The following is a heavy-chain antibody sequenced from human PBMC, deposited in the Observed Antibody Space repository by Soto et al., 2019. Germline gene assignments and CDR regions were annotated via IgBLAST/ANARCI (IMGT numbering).Heavy chain of an antibody. V-gene: IGHV1-69*06. J-gene: IGHJ6*02. CDR3: ARGQGGRRDNWKWYFYGLAV. CDR1: GGTFRRDA. CDR2: FIPMYGTP. D-gene: IGHD1-1*01. Sequence: QGQLVQSGSEVKTPGSSVKVSCKAFGGTFRRDAFSWVLQAPGLGLEWMGGFIPMYGTPIDAQNFQARVTITADRSTNTAFVELSSLRSEDTAVYYCARGQGGRRDNWKWYFYGLAVWGRVTTVTVS.